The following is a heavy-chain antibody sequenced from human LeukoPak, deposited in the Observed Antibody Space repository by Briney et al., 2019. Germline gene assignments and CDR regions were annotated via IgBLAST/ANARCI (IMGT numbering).Heavy chain of an antibody. CDR2: ISGSGGST. CDR1: GFTFSSYA. Sequence: GGSLRLSCAASGFTFSSYAMSWVRQAPGKELEWVSAISGSGGSTYYADSVKGRFTISRDNSKNTLYLQMNSLRAEDTAVYYCAKDVGKWESLHFFDYWGQGTLVTVSS. D-gene: IGHD1-26*01. CDR3: AKDVGKWESLHFFDY. J-gene: IGHJ4*02. V-gene: IGHV3-23*01.